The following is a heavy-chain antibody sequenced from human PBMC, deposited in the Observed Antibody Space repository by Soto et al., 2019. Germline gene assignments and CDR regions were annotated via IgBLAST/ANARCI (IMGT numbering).Heavy chain of an antibody. Sequence: QVQLVQSGAEVKKPGASVKVSSKASGYTFTSYDINWVRQATGQGLEWMGWMNPNSGNTGYAQKFQGRVTMTRNTSISTAYMGLSSLRSEDTAVYYCARWPDGYYYYGMDVWGQGTTVTVSS. CDR1: GYTFTSYD. J-gene: IGHJ6*02. CDR3: ARWPDGYYYYGMDV. V-gene: IGHV1-8*01. CDR2: MNPNSGNT.